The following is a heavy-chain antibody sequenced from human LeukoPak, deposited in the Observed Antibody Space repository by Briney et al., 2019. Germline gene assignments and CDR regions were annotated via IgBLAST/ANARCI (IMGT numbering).Heavy chain of an antibody. Sequence: PGGSLRLSCAASGFSFGAYSMNWVRQAPGKGLEWVSSISSRSSNIYYADSMKGRFTVSRDNAKNSLYLQMNSLRAEDTAVYYCARDRSIASDYWGQGTLVTVSS. CDR1: GFSFGAYS. J-gene: IGHJ4*02. D-gene: IGHD6-6*01. V-gene: IGHV3-21*01. CDR3: ARDRSIASDY. CDR2: ISSRSSNI.